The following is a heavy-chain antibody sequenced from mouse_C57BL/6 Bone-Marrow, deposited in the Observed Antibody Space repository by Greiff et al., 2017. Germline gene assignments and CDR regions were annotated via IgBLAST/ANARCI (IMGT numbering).Heavy chain of an antibody. D-gene: IGHD1-1*01. CDR2: IYPGSGST. CDR1: GYTFTSYW. V-gene: IGHV1-55*01. CDR3: AAITTVVEGGYFDV. Sequence: QVQLQQPGAELVKPGASVKMSCKASGYTFTSYWITWVKQRPGQGLEWIGDIYPGSGSTNYNEKFKSKATLTADKSSSTAYMQLSSLTSEDSAVYFCAAITTVVEGGYFDVWGTGTTVTVSS. J-gene: IGHJ1*03.